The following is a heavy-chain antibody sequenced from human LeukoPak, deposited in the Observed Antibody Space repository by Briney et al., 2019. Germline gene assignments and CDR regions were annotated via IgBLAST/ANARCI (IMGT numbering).Heavy chain of an antibody. CDR3: ASISGSYNPVDY. V-gene: IGHV4-59*01. CDR1: GGSISSYY. J-gene: IGHJ4*02. Sequence: SETLSLTCTVSGGSISSYYWSWIRQPPGKGLEWIGYIYYSGSTNYNPSLKSQVTISVDTSKNQFSLKLSSVTAADTAVYYCASISGSYNPVDYWGQGTLVTVSS. D-gene: IGHD1-26*01. CDR2: IYYSGST.